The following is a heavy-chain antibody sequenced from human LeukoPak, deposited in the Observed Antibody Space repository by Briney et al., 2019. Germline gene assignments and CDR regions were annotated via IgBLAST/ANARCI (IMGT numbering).Heavy chain of an antibody. CDR3: ARPIAARPHWFDP. CDR2: IYHSGST. V-gene: IGHV4-38-2*02. D-gene: IGHD6-6*01. CDR1: GYSISSGYY. Sequence: SETLSLTCTVSGYSISSGYYWGWIRQPPGKGLEWIGSIYHSGSTYYNPSLKSRVTISVDTSKNQFSLKLSSVTAADTAVYCCARPIAARPHWFDPWGQGTLVTVSS. J-gene: IGHJ5*02.